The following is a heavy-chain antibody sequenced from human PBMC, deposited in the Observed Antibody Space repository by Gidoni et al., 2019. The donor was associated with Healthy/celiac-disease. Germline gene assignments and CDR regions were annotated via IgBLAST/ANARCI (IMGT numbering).Heavy chain of an antibody. V-gene: IGHV3-9*01. D-gene: IGHD3-22*01. CDR1: GFTFDVYA. CDR3: AKTRVGGDYYDRGAFDI. Sequence: EVQLVESGGGLVQPGRSLRLSCAASGFTFDVYAMHWVRQAPGKGLEWVSGISWNSGSIGYADSVKGRFTISRDNAKNSLYLQMNSLRAEDTALYYCAKTRVGGDYYDRGAFDIWGQGTMVTVSS. J-gene: IGHJ3*02. CDR2: ISWNSGSI.